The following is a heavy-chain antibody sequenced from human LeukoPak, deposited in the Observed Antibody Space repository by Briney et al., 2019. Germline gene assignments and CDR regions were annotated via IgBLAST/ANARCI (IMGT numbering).Heavy chain of an antibody. CDR2: ISGSDGST. Sequence: GGSLRLSCAASGFTFSSYAMSWVRQAPGKGLEWVSRISGSDGSTDYADSVKGRFTISRDNSKNTLYRQMNSLRAEDTAIYYCAKFYRATRGACDSWGQGTLVTVSS. CDR1: GFTFSSYA. CDR3: AKFYRATRGACDS. J-gene: IGHJ4*02. D-gene: IGHD2-21*02. V-gene: IGHV3-23*01.